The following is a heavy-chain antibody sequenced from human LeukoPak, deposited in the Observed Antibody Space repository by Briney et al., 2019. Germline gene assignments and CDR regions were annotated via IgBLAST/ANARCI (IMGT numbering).Heavy chain of an antibody. CDR1: GFTFSSYG. J-gene: IGHJ4*02. D-gene: IGHD3-22*01. V-gene: IGHV3-30*18. CDR3: AKDVAAYYYDSSGYYARRGFDGYYFDY. Sequence: GRSLRLSRAASGFTFSSYGMHWVRQAPGKGLEWVAVISYDGSNKYYADSVKGRFTISRGNSKNTLYLQMNSLRAEDTAVYYCAKDVAAYYYDSSGYYARRGFDGYYFDYWGQGTLVTVSS. CDR2: ISYDGSNK.